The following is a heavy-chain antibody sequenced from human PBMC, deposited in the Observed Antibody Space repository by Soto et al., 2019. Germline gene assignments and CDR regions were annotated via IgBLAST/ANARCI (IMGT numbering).Heavy chain of an antibody. CDR1: GGSISSGDYF. D-gene: IGHD3-9*01. CDR2: ISSIGST. V-gene: IGHV4-30-4*01. Sequence: QVQLQESGPGLVKPSQTLSLTCTVSGGSISSGDYFWSWIRQSPGKGLEWIGYISSIGSTYYNPSLQSRVSVSRDTSTNQFSLKLSSVTTTDTAVYYCARGLVIRPYYYHGMDVWGQGTTVTVSS. J-gene: IGHJ6*02. CDR3: ARGLVIRPYYYHGMDV.